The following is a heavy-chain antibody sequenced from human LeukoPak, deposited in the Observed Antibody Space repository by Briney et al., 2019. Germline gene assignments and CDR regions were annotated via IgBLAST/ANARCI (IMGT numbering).Heavy chain of an antibody. CDR1: GYTFTGYY. CDR2: INPNSGGT. V-gene: IGHV1-2*02. D-gene: IGHD3-22*01. J-gene: IGHJ1*01. Sequence: VASVKVSCKASGYTFTGYYMHWVRQAPGQGLEWMGWINPNSGGTNYAQKFQGRVTMTRDTSISAAYMELSRLRSDDTAVYYCARGSYYDSSGYCSSEYFQHWGQGTLVTVSS. CDR3: ARGSYYDSSGYCSSEYFQH.